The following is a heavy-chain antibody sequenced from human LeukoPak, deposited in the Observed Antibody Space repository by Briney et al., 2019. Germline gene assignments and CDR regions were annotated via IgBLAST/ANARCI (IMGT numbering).Heavy chain of an antibody. J-gene: IGHJ4*02. Sequence: MSSETLSLTCTVSGGSISSYYWSWIRQPPGKGLEWIGYIYYSGSTNYNPSLKSRVTISVDTSKNQFSLKLSSVTAADTAVYYCAGGEYDSSGYYTLLDYWGQGTLVTVSS. D-gene: IGHD3-22*01. CDR3: AGGEYDSSGYYTLLDY. CDR2: IYYSGST. CDR1: GGSISSYY. V-gene: IGHV4-59*01.